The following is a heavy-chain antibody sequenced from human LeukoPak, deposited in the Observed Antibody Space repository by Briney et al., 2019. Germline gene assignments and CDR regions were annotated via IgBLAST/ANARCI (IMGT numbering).Heavy chain of an antibody. Sequence: PGGSLRLSCAASGFSFSDYDMNWVRQAPGEGLEWVSYIGPSGSTIFYADSVKGRFTISRDNAKKSLYLQMDSLRADDTAVYYCARDISAAGHYYHYYTMDVWGQGTTVTASS. J-gene: IGHJ6*02. V-gene: IGHV3-48*04. CDR2: IGPSGSTI. CDR3: ARDISAAGHYYHYYTMDV. CDR1: GFSFSDYD. D-gene: IGHD2/OR15-2a*01.